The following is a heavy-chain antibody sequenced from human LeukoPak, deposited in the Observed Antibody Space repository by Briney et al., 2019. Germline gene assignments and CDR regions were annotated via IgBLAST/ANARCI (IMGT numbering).Heavy chain of an antibody. Sequence: SETLSLTCTVSGGSISSSSYYWGWIRQPPGKGLEWIGSIYYSGSTYYNPSLKSRVTISADTSKNQFSLKLSSVTAADTAVYYCARAGKRYNWNDGLDYWGQGTLVTVSS. CDR2: IYYSGST. D-gene: IGHD1-20*01. CDR1: GGSISSSSYY. J-gene: IGHJ4*02. V-gene: IGHV4-39*07. CDR3: ARAGKRYNWNDGLDY.